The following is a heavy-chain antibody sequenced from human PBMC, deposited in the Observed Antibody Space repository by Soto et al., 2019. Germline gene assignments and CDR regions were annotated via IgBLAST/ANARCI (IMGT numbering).Heavy chain of an antibody. J-gene: IGHJ3*02. D-gene: IGHD2-21*02. V-gene: IGHV2-5*02. Sequence: QITLKESGLTLVKPTQTLTLTCTFSGFSLSTSGVAVGWIRQPPGKALEWLALIYWDDDKRYSPSMKGRLTITRDTSKNQVVLIMTNMDPEDTATYYCAHRLTATAFDIWGQGTMVTVSS. CDR2: IYWDDDK. CDR1: GFSLSTSGVA. CDR3: AHRLTATAFDI.